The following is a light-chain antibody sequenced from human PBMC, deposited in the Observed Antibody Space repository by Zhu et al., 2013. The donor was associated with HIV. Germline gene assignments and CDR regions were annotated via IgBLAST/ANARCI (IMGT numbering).Light chain of an antibody. J-gene: IGKJ1*01. Sequence: EIVLTQSPGILSLSPGERATLSCRASQSVSNSHLAWYQQKPGQAPRLLVYGASSRATGIPDRFSGSGSDTDFTLTISRLQPEDCAVYYCQQYGDXSWTFGQGTRVEIK. CDR1: QSVSNSH. CDR2: GAS. CDR3: QQYGDXSWT. V-gene: IGKV3-20*01.